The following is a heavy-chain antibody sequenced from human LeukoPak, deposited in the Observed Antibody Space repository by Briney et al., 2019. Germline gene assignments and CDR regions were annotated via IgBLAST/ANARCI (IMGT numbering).Heavy chain of an antibody. Sequence: ASVKVSCKASGGTFSSYAISWVRQAPGQGLEWMGRIIPIFGTANYAQKFQGRVTITTDESTSTAYMELSSLGTEDTAVYYCXXCPPSXXYXSSGXYYFDYWGQGTLVTVSS. CDR1: GGTFSSYA. D-gene: IGHD3-22*01. V-gene: IGHV1-69*05. J-gene: IGHJ4*02. CDR2: IIPIFGTA. CDR3: XXCPPSXXYXSSGXYYFDY.